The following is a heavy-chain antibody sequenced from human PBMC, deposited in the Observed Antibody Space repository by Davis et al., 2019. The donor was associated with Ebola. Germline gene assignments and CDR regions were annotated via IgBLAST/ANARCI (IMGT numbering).Heavy chain of an antibody. CDR2: ISSDSDYI. V-gene: IGHV3-21*01. J-gene: IGHJ4*02. CDR3: ASNLY. D-gene: IGHD1-20*01. Sequence: PGGSLRLSCAASGFTFRTYSMSWVRQAPGKGLEWVSSISSDSDYIYYADSAKGRFTISRDNAKNSQYLQMNSLRAEDTAVYYCASNLYWGQGTLVTVSS. CDR1: GFTFRTYS.